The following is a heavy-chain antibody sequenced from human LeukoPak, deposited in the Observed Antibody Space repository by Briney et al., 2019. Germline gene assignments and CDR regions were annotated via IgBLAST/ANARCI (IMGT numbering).Heavy chain of an antibody. CDR3: ARGCRAARRNRNNYYYYMDV. V-gene: IGHV1-18*01. CDR1: GYTFTTYG. D-gene: IGHD6-6*01. Sequence: ASVKVSCKASGYTFTTYGISWVRQAPGQGLEWMGWISGYNGNTNYAQKFQGRVTITRNTSISTAYMELSSLRSEDTAVYYCARGCRAARRNRNNYYYYMDVWGKGTTVTVSS. CDR2: ISGYNGNT. J-gene: IGHJ6*03.